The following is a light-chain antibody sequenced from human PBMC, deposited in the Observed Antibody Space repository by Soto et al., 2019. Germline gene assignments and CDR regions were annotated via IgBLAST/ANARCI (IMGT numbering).Light chain of an antibody. CDR3: QQYYSYPYT. CDR2: AAS. V-gene: IGKV1-8*01. CDR1: QGISSY. Sequence: AIRMTQSPSSLSASTGDRVTITCRASQGISSYLAWYQQKPGKAPKLLIYAASTLHSGVPSRFSGRGSGTDFTLTISCLQSEDFATYYCQQYYSYPYTLGQGNKLGIK. J-gene: IGKJ2*01.